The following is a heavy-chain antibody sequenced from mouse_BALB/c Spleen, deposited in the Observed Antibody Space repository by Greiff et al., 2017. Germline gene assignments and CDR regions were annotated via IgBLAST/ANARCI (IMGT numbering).Heavy chain of an antibody. J-gene: IGHJ4*01. CDR2: ISYDGSN. V-gene: IGHV3-6*02. CDR3: ARARWMDY. CDR1: GYSITSGYY. D-gene: IGHD1-1*02. Sequence: VQLKESGPGLVKPSQSLSLTCSVTGYSITSGYYWNWIRQFPGNKLEWMGYISYDGSNNYNPSLKNRISITRDTSKNQFFLKLNSVTTEDTATYYCARARWMDYWGQGTSVTVSS.